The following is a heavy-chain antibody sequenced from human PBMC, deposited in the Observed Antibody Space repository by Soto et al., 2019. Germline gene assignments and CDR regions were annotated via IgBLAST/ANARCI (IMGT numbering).Heavy chain of an antibody. D-gene: IGHD6-13*01. CDR1: GYTFTSYA. Sequence: QVQLVQSGAEVKKPGASVKVSCKASGYTFTSYAMHWVRQAPGQRLEWMGWINAGTGNTKYSQKFHGRVTITRDTSASTAYMELSSLRSEDTAVYYCARPHFSSSYYFDYWGQGTLVTVSS. V-gene: IGHV1-3*01. CDR2: INAGTGNT. J-gene: IGHJ4*02. CDR3: ARPHFSSSYYFDY.